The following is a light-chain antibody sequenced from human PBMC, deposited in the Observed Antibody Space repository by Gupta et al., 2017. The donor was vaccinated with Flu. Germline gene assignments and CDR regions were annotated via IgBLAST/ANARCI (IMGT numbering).Light chain of an antibody. CDR2: GKI. Sequence: GDSIRSYYASWYHQKPRQAPVLVIYGKINLPSGIPDLFSGSSSGNTASLTIPGPQAEDEADYYCNSRDSSGNHLGVFGGGTKLTVL. V-gene: IGLV3-19*01. J-gene: IGLJ3*02. CDR3: NSRDSSGNHLGV. CDR1: SIRSYY.